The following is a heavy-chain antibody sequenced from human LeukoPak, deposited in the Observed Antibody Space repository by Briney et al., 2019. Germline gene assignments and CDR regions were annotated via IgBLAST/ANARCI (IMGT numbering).Heavy chain of an antibody. CDR3: ASARESCIGSTCYEYFHH. Sequence: PGGSLRLSCVASGFTVTTKSMAWVRQAPGRGLEWVSVFYSPGSTYYADSVHGRFTISRDSSLNTLFLQMNSLRVEDTAVYYCASARESCIGSTCYEYFHHWGQGTPLTVSS. J-gene: IGHJ1*01. D-gene: IGHD2-2*01. CDR1: GFTVTTKS. CDR2: FYSPGST. V-gene: IGHV3-53*01.